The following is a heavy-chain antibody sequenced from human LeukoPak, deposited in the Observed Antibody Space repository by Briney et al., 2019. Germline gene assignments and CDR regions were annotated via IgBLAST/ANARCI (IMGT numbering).Heavy chain of an antibody. Sequence: GGSLRLSCAASGFTFSSYAMHWVRQAPGKGLEWVAVISYDGSNKYYADSVKGRFTISRDNSKNTLYLQMNSLRAEDTAVYYCAREFYGGLEYWGQGTLVTVSS. CDR1: GFTFSSYA. V-gene: IGHV3-30*14. CDR2: ISYDGSNK. D-gene: IGHD4-23*01. CDR3: AREFYGGLEY. J-gene: IGHJ4*02.